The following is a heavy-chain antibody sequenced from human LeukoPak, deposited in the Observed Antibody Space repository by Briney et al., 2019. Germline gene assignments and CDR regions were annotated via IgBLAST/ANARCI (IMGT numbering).Heavy chain of an antibody. CDR2: ISSSNNTI. D-gene: IGHD4-23*01. CDR3: AREDGGKADI. V-gene: IGHV3-48*02. Sequence: GGSLRLSCAASGFTFSRYSMNWVRQVPGKGLEWVSYISSSNNTIDCADSVKGRFSISRDNAKNSLYLQMKSLRDEDTAVYYCAREDGGKADIWGQGTMVTVSS. J-gene: IGHJ3*02. CDR1: GFTFSRYS.